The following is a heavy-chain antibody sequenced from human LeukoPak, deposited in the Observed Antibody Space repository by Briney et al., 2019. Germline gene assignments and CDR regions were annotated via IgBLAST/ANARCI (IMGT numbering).Heavy chain of an antibody. J-gene: IGHJ6*04. Sequence: SETLSLTRAVSGYSIGSGFYWGWIRQPPGKGLEWIGSIFHSGSTYYNPSLKSRVTISVDTSKNQFSLKLSSVTAADTALYYCARASGSYGSGSYYYSGMDVWGKGTTVTVSS. CDR3: ARASGSYGSGSYYYSGMDV. V-gene: IGHV4-38-2*01. CDR2: IFHSGST. D-gene: IGHD3-10*01. CDR1: GYSIGSGFY.